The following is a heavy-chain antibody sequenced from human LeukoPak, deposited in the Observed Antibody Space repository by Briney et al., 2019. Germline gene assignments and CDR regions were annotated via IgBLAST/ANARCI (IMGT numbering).Heavy chain of an antibody. D-gene: IGHD3-22*01. Sequence: PRGSLRLSCAASGFTFSSYGMSRVRQAPGKGLEWVSAISGSGGSTYYADSVKARFTISRDNSKNTLYLQMNSLRAEDTAVYYCAKWDTYYDSSGYYFYWGQGTLVTVSS. V-gene: IGHV3-23*01. J-gene: IGHJ4*02. CDR3: AKWDTYYDSSGYYFY. CDR1: GFTFSSYG. CDR2: ISGSGGST.